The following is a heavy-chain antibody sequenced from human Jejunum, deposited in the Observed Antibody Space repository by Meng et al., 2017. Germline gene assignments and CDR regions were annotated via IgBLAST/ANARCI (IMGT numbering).Heavy chain of an antibody. Sequence: SETLSLTCTVSGGSISSGHYYWSWLRQPPGKGLEWIASMYYSGGTYYNPSLQSRVTISIDTSTNQVSLKVNSVTVADSATYYCARDLGPYYDFYTGKYNNNYNGMDLWGQGTTVTVSS. V-gene: IGHV4-39*07. J-gene: IGHJ6*02. D-gene: IGHD3-3*01. CDR1: GGSISSGHYY. CDR2: MYYSGGT. CDR3: ARDLGPYYDFYTGKYNNNYNGMDL.